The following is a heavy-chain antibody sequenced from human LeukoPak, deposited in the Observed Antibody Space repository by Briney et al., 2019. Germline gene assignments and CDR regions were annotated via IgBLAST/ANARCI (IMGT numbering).Heavy chain of an antibody. CDR1: GFTFSSYG. J-gene: IGHJ4*02. V-gene: IGHV3-21*04. D-gene: IGHD3-16*02. Sequence: PGGSLRLSCAASGFTFSSYGMHWVRQAPGKGLEWVSTISGSGGNTYYADSVKGRFTISRDNAKNSLYLQMNSLRAEDMALYYCAKGYYDYVWGSYHFDYWGQGTLVTVSS. CDR3: AKGYYDYVWGSYHFDY. CDR2: ISGSGGNT.